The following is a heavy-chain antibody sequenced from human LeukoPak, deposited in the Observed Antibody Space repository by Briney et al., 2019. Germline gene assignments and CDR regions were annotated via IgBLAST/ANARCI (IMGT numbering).Heavy chain of an antibody. J-gene: IGHJ5*02. Sequence: NPSETLSLTCSVSGGSVSSASHYWSWIRQPPGKGLEWIGDIFYSGSTSYNSSLKSRVTISVDTSKNQFSLKLRPVIAADTAVYYCARLVAAAAAGRFDPWGQGTLVTVSS. CDR2: IFYSGST. V-gene: IGHV4-61*01. CDR3: ARLVAAAAAGRFDP. CDR1: GGSVSSASHY. D-gene: IGHD6-13*01.